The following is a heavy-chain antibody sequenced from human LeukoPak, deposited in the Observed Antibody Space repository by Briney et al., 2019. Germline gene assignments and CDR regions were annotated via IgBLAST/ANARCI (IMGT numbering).Heavy chain of an antibody. Sequence: EASLKVSCKASGYSFTSYDINWVRQATGQGLEWMGWMSPNSGNTGYPQKFQGRVTMTRNTSISTAYMEVSSLRYEDTAVYYCTSARVGPFDYWGQGTLVTVSP. CDR3: TSARVGPFDY. J-gene: IGHJ4*02. V-gene: IGHV1-8*01. D-gene: IGHD3-10*01. CDR2: MSPNSGNT. CDR1: GYSFTSYD.